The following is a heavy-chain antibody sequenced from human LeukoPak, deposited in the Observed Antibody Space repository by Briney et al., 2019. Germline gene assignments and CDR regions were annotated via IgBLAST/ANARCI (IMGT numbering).Heavy chain of an antibody. D-gene: IGHD6-13*01. CDR1: GFTFSSYA. CDR2: ISYDGSNK. V-gene: IGHV3-30*04. Sequence: GGSLRLSCAASGFTFSSYAMHWVRQAPGKGLEWVAVISYDGSNKYYADSVKGRFTISRDNSKNTLYLQMNSLRAEDTAVYYCARVNSSSWLEDYFDYWGQGTLVTVSS. J-gene: IGHJ4*02. CDR3: ARVNSSSWLEDYFDY.